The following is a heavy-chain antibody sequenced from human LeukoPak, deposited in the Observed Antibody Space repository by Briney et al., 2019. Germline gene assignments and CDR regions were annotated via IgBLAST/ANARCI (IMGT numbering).Heavy chain of an antibody. J-gene: IGHJ4*02. CDR1: GFTFDDYA. CDR3: ASSSTTWGFDY. V-gene: IGHV3-9*01. D-gene: IGHD2-2*01. Sequence: GGSLRLSCRASGFTFDDYAMHWVRQGPGKGLEWVSGISWNSGSIGYTDSVKGRFTISRDNAKNSLYLQMNSLRAEDTALYYCASSSTTWGFDYWGQGTLITVSS. CDR2: ISWNSGSI.